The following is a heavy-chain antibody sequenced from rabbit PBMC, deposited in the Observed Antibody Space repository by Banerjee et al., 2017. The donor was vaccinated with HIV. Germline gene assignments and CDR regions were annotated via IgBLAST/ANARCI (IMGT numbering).Heavy chain of an antibody. CDR3: ARAYAGYGYTDYFNL. CDR1: GFSFSAKYV. Sequence: QEQLVESGGGLVKPEGSLTLTCTASGFSFSAKYVMCWVRQAPGKGLEWIACINTSSGNTVYATWAKGRFTISRTSSTTVALQMTSLTAADTATYFCARAYAGYGYTDYFNLWGPGTLVTVS. V-gene: IGHV1S45*01. D-gene: IGHD6-1*01. CDR2: INTSSGNT. J-gene: IGHJ4*01.